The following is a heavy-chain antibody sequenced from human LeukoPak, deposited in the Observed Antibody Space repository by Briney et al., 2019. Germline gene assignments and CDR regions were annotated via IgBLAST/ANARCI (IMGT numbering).Heavy chain of an antibody. V-gene: IGHV1-8*01. Sequence: ASVNVSCKAAGYTFPSYDINWVRQANGQGIEWMGWMNPNSGNTCYAQKFQGRVTMTRNTSISTAYMELSSLRSEDTAVYYCARGSRLVRGVTSRRNYYFDYWGQGTLVTVSS. CDR3: ARGSRLVRGVTSRRNYYFDY. J-gene: IGHJ4*02. CDR2: MNPNSGNT. CDR1: GYTFPSYD. D-gene: IGHD3-10*01.